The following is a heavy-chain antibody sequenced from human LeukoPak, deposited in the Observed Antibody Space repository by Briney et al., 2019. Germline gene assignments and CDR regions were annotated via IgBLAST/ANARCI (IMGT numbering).Heavy chain of an antibody. J-gene: IGHJ4*02. CDR3: ARGKQWLTRFGY. Sequence: SETMSLTCAVYGGSFSGYYWSWIRQPPGKGLEWIGEINHSGSTNYNPSLKSRVTISVDTSKNQFSLKLSSVTAADTAVYYCARGKQWLTRFGYWGQGTLVTVSS. CDR2: INHSGST. V-gene: IGHV4-34*01. CDR1: GGSFSGYY. D-gene: IGHD6-19*01.